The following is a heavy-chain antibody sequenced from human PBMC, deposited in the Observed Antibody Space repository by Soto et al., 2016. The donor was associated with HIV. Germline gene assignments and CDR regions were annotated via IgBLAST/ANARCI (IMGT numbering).Heavy chain of an antibody. V-gene: IGHV3-23*01. CDR3: AKDFLDYGDYVGYYYYGMDV. D-gene: IGHD4-17*01. J-gene: IGHJ6*02. Sequence: EVQLLESGGGLVQPGGSLRLSCAASGFTFSSYAMSWVRQAPGKGLEWVSAISGSGGSTYYADSVKGRFTISRDNSKNTLYLQMNSLRAEDTAVYYCAKDFLDYGDYVGYYYYGMDVWGQGTTVTVSS. CDR2: ISGSGGST. CDR1: GFTFSSYA.